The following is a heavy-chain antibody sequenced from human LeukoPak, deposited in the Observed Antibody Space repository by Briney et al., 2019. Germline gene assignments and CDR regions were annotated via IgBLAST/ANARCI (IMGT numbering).Heavy chain of an antibody. V-gene: IGHV3-21*01. J-gene: IGHJ5*02. D-gene: IGHD3-10*01. Sequence: PGGSLRLSCAASGFTFSSYGMNWVRQAPGKGLEWVSSISSSSSYIYYADSVKGRFTISRDNAKNSLYLQMNSLRAEDTAVYYCARDRDYGSGSYTSPPEGFDPWGQGTLVTVSS. CDR1: GFTFSSYG. CDR2: ISSSSSYI. CDR3: ARDRDYGSGSYTSPPEGFDP.